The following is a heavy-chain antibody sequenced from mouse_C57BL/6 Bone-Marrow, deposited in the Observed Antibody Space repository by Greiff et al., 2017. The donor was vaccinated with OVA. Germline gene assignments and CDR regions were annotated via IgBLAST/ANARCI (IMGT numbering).Heavy chain of an antibody. CDR2: SRNKANDYTT. Sequence: EVKLVESGGGLVQSGRSLRLSCATSGFTFSDFYMEWVRQAPGKGLEWIAASRNKANDYTTEYSASVKGRFIVSKDTSQSILYLQMNALRAEDTAIYYCARDTSSGLDYWGQGTLVTVSA. CDR1: GFTFSDFY. J-gene: IGHJ3*01. D-gene: IGHD3-2*02. CDR3: ARDTSSGLDY. V-gene: IGHV7-1*01.